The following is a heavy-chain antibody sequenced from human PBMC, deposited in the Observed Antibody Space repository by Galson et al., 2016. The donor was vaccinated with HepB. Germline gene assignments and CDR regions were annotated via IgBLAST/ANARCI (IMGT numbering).Heavy chain of an antibody. V-gene: IGHV3-74*01. CDR3: ARDKGAGTPVDH. D-gene: IGHD6-19*01. Sequence: SLRLSCAASGFTFSSYWIHWVRQVPGKGLGWVARITTDVTDTGYAASVEGRFTVSSDNANSVVYLEMTSLRGDDTAVYYCARDKGAGTPVDHWSQGTLVTVSS. CDR1: GFTFSSYW. J-gene: IGHJ4*02. CDR2: ITTDVTDT.